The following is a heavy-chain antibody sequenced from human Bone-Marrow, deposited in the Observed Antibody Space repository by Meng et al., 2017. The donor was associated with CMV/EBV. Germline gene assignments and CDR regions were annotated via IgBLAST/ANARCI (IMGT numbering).Heavy chain of an antibody. CDR2: INPNSGGT. V-gene: IGHV1-2*02. CDR3: ARGPARSELSQKYCSGGSCYWFDP. Sequence: ASVKVSCKASGYTFTGYDMHWVRQAPGQGLEWMGWINPNSGGTNYAQKFQGRVTMTRDTSISTAYMELSRLRSDDTAVYYCARGPARSELSQKYCSGGSCYWFDPWGQGTLVTVSS. CDR1: GYTFTGYD. D-gene: IGHD2-15*01. J-gene: IGHJ5*02.